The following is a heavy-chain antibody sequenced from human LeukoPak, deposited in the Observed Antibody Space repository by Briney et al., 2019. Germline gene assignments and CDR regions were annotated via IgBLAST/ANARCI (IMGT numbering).Heavy chain of an antibody. V-gene: IGHV4-34*01. CDR3: ARLCQNGGSPRRMYYYGMDV. Sequence: PSETLSLTCAVYGGSFSGYYWSWLRQPPGKGLEWIGEINHSGSTNYNPSLKSRVTISVDTSKNQLSMKLSSVTAADTAVYYCARLCQNGGSPRRMYYYGMDVWGQGTTVTVSS. CDR1: GGSFSGYY. CDR2: INHSGST. D-gene: IGHD2-8*01. J-gene: IGHJ6*02.